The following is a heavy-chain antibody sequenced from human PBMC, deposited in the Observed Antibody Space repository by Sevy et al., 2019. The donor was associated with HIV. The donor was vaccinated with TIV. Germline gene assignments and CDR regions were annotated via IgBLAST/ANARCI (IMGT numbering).Heavy chain of an antibody. V-gene: IGHV1-24*01. D-gene: IGHD4-17*01. CDR1: GYTLTELS. CDR2: FDPEDGEK. CDR3: ATSLRTTVTTTIDY. J-gene: IGHJ4*02. Sequence: ASVKVSCKVSGYTLTELSMHWVRQAPGKGLEWMGGFDPEDGEKIYAQKFQGRVTMTEDTSTDTAYMELRSLRAEDTAVYYCATSLRTTVTTTIDYWGQGTLVTVSS.